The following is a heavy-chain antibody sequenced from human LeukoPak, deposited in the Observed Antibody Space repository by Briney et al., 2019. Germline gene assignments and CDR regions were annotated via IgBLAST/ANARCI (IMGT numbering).Heavy chain of an antibody. CDR3: ASTIAAAALDY. D-gene: IGHD6-13*01. CDR2: IIPIFGTA. Sequence: GASVKVSCKASGGTFSSYAISWVRQAPGQGLEWMGGIIPIFGTANYAQKFQGRVTITADESTSTAYMELSSLRSEDTAVYYCASTIAAAALDYWGQGTLVTVSS. V-gene: IGHV1-69*13. CDR1: GGTFSSYA. J-gene: IGHJ4*02.